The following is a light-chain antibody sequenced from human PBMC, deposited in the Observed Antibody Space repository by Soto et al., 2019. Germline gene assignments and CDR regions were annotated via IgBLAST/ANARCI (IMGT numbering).Light chain of an antibody. Sequence: DIQMTQSPSSLSASVGDRVTITCRSSQSFSSYLNWYQQKPGKAPKLLIYAASSLQSGVPSRFSGSGSGTDFTLTISSLQPEDFSTYDCQQSNSTPRATFGQGTKVESK. CDR1: QSFSSY. CDR2: AAS. J-gene: IGKJ1*01. CDR3: QQSNSTPRAT. V-gene: IGKV1-39*01.